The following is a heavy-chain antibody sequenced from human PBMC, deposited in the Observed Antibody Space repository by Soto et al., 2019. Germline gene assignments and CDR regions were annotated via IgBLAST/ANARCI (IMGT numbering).Heavy chain of an antibody. Sequence: GGSLRLSXAASGFTFSSYSMNWVRQAPGKGLEWVSFISSSSSYIYYADSVKGRFTISRDNAKNSLYLQMNSLRAEDTAVYFCARDRSGSDYSLGSDYWGQGTLVTVS. CDR3: ARDRSGSDYSLGSDY. CDR1: GFTFSSYS. CDR2: ISSSSSYI. D-gene: IGHD3-10*01. J-gene: IGHJ4*02. V-gene: IGHV3-21*01.